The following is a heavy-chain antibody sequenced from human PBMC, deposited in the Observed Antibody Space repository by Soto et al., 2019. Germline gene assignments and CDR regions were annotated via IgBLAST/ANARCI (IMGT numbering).Heavy chain of an antibody. CDR1: GVTLSSHW. V-gene: IGHV3-74*01. J-gene: IGHJ4*02. Sequence: GGTLRLSCAASGVTLSSHWMHWVRQAPGKGLVWVSRINSDGSSTSYADSVKGRFTISRDNSKNTLYLQMNSLRAEDTAVYYCAKEDKSPEYWGQGTLVTVPS. CDR3: AKEDKSPEY. CDR2: INSDGSST.